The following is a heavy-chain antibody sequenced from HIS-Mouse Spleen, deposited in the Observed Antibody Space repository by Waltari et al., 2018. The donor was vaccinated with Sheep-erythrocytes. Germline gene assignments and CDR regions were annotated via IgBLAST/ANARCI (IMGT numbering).Heavy chain of an antibody. CDR3: AKDISRNIVVVPAAVGDY. CDR2: ISYDGSNK. Sequence: AASGFTFSSYAMHWVRQAPGKGLEWVAVISYDGSNKYYADSVKGRFTISRDNSKNTLYLQMNSLRAEDTAVYYCAKDISRNIVVVPAAVGDYWGQGTLVTVSS. CDR1: GFTFSSYA. V-gene: IGHV3-30-3*01. J-gene: IGHJ4*02. D-gene: IGHD2-2*01.